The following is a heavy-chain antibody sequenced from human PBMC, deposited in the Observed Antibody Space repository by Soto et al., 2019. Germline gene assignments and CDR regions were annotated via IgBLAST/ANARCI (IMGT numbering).Heavy chain of an antibody. CDR1: GGSFSGYY. V-gene: IGHV4-34*01. CDR3: KRDYSNCSRFAA. Sequence: SETLSLTCAVYGGSFSGYYWTCIRQPPGKGLEWIGEINHSGSSNYNPSLKSRVIISVDTSKNQFSLKLSSVTAADTAVYYCKRDYSNCSRFAAWGQGTLVTVSS. D-gene: IGHD4-4*01. CDR2: INHSGSS. J-gene: IGHJ5*02.